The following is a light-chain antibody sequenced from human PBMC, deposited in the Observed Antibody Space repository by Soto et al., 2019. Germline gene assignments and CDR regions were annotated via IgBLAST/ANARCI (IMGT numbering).Light chain of an antibody. CDR3: QQYNSYPWT. CDR1: QSISSW. J-gene: IGKJ1*01. Sequence: DIQMTQSPSTLSASVGDRVTITCRASQSISSWLAWYQQKPGKAPKLLIYDASSLESGVPSRFSGSGSGTEFTLTISSLQPDDFATYYCQQYNSYPWTFGQVTKV. CDR2: DAS. V-gene: IGKV1-5*01.